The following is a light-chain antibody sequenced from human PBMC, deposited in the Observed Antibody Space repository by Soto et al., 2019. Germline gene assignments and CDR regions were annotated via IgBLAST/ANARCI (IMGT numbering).Light chain of an antibody. Sequence: QSVLTQPPSVSGAPGQRVTISCTGGSSNIGAGNDVHWYQQLPGAAPRLLIYRSIYRPSGVPDRFSGSKSGASATLAITGLQAEDEADYYCQSYDSSRSAFFGTGTKLTVL. J-gene: IGLJ1*01. CDR1: SSNIGAGND. V-gene: IGLV1-40*01. CDR3: QSYDSSRSAF. CDR2: RSI.